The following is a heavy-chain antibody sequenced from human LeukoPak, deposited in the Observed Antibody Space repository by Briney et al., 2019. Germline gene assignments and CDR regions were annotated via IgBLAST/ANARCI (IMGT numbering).Heavy chain of an antibody. J-gene: IGHJ4*02. CDR2: ISGSGGST. Sequence: PGGSLRLSCAASGFTFSSYAMSWVRQAPGKGLEWVSAISGSGGSTYYADSVKGRFTISRDNTKNLLHLQMNSLGAEDTAVYYCARDAYSSPSPYFDFWGQGTLVTVSS. CDR3: ARDAYSSPSPYFDF. D-gene: IGHD6-6*01. V-gene: IGHV3-23*01. CDR1: GFTFSSYA.